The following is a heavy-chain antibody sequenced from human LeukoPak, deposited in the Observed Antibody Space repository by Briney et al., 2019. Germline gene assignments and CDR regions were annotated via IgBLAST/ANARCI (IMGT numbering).Heavy chain of an antibody. Sequence: ASVKVSCKASGYTFTGYYMHWVRQAPGQGLEWMGWINPNSGGTNYAQKLQGWVTMTRDTSISTAYMELRSLRSDDTAVYYCARGYCSGGSCYYYYFDYWGQGTLVTVSS. CDR3: ARGYCSGGSCYYYYFDY. J-gene: IGHJ4*02. CDR1: GYTFTGYY. CDR2: INPNSGGT. D-gene: IGHD2-15*01. V-gene: IGHV1-2*04.